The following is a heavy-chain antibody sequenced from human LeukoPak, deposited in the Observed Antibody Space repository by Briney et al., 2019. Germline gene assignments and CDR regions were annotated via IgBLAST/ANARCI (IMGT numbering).Heavy chain of an antibody. CDR3: ARGLITMVRRVIYSGLDY. D-gene: IGHD3-10*01. Sequence: SVKVSCKASGGTFSSYAISWVRQAPGQGLEWMGRIIPILGIANYAQKFQGRVTITADKSTSTAYMELSSLRSEDTAVYYCARGLITMVRRVIYSGLDYWGQGTLVTVSS. CDR2: IIPILGIA. CDR1: GGTFSSYA. V-gene: IGHV1-69*04. J-gene: IGHJ4*02.